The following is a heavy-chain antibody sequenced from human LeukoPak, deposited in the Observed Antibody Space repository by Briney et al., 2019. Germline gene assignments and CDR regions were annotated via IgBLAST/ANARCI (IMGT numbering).Heavy chain of an antibody. D-gene: IGHD6-19*01. Sequence: GGSLRLSCAASRFTPSSYLMSWVREAPGKGVEWVANIKQDGSEKYYVDSVKGRFTISRDNAKNSLYLQMNSLRAEDTALYYCTTLKYSSGWYIDYWGQGTLVTVSS. V-gene: IGHV3-7*03. J-gene: IGHJ4*02. CDR3: TTLKYSSGWYIDY. CDR2: IKQDGSEK. CDR1: RFTPSSYL.